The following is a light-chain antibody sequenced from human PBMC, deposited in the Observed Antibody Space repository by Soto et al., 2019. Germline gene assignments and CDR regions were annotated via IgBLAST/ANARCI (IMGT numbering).Light chain of an antibody. CDR3: FSYTANDTWV. V-gene: IGLV2-11*01. J-gene: IGLJ3*02. CDR1: NSDVGRYNS. CDR2: AVR. Sequence: QSALTQPHSVSGSPGQSVTISCTGTNSDVGRYNSVSWYQQLPGKAPKIIISAVRQRPSGVPDRFSGSKSGNTASLTISGLQADDEAEYFCFSYTANDTWVFGGGTK.